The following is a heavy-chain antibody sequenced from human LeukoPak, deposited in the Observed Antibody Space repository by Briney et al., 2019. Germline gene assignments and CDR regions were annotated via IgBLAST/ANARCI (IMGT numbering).Heavy chain of an antibody. D-gene: IGHD3-10*01. CDR2: INWNGGST. J-gene: IGHJ5*02. V-gene: IGHV3-20*04. CDR1: GFTFSNAW. Sequence: GGSLRLSCAASGFTFSNAWMSWVRQAPGKGLEWVSGINWNGGSTGYADSVKGRFTISRDNAKNTLYLQMNSLRAEDTAVYYCAKSVWFGELYLDPWGQGTLVTVSS. CDR3: AKSVWFGELYLDP.